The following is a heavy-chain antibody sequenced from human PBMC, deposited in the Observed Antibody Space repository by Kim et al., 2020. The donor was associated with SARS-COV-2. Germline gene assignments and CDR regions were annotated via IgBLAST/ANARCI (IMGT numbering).Heavy chain of an antibody. D-gene: IGHD4-4*01. Sequence: QKFQGRVTINADKSTSTADMELSSLRSEDTAVYYCARGGTRNYRYNWFDPWGQGTLVTVSS. V-gene: IGHV1-69*04. CDR3: ARGGTRNYRYNWFDP. J-gene: IGHJ5*02.